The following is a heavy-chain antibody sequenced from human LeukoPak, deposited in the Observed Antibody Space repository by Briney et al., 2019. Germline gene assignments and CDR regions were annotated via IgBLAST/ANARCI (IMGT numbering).Heavy chain of an antibody. CDR3: AHTSHDYDILTGYYFLFDY. J-gene: IGHJ4*02. V-gene: IGHV2-5*01. CDR2: IYWNDGK. D-gene: IGHD3-9*01. Sequence: ESGPTLVKPTQTLTLTCTFSGFSLSTSGVGVGWIRQPPGKALEWLALIYWNDGKRYSPSLKSRLTITKDTSKNQEVLTMTNMDPVDTATYYCAHTSHDYDILTGYYFLFDYWGQGTLVTVSS. CDR1: GFSLSTSGVG.